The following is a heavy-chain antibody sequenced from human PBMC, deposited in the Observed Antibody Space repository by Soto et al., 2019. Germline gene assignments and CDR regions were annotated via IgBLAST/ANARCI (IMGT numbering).Heavy chain of an antibody. D-gene: IGHD3-10*02. V-gene: IGHV3-74*01. CDR1: GFIFSASW. Sequence: PGGSLRLSCAASGFIFSASWMHWVRQAPGKGLEWVARITPDGSNTGHADSVKGRFTISRDNAKNALYLQMNSLRAEDTAVYYCVGDVRGDYWGQGTLVTVSS. CDR2: ITPDGSNT. J-gene: IGHJ4*02. CDR3: VGDVRGDY.